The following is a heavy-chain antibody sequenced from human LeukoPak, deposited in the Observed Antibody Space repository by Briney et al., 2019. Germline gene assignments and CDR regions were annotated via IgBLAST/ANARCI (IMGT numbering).Heavy chain of an antibody. CDR3: ARVYRWLQYFDY. CDR2: INHSGST. Sequence: SETLSLTCTVSGGSISSGDYYWSWIRQPPGKGLEWIGEINHSGSTNYNPSLKSRVTISVDTSKNQFSLKLSSVTAADTAVYYCARVYRWLQYFDYWGQGTLVTVSS. D-gene: IGHD5-24*01. V-gene: IGHV4-39*07. CDR1: GGSISSGDYY. J-gene: IGHJ4*02.